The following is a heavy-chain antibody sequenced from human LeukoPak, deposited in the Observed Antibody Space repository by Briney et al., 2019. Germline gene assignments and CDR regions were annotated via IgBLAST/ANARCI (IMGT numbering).Heavy chain of an antibody. D-gene: IGHD6-13*01. J-gene: IGHJ6*03. Sequence: ASVKVSCKASGYTFTGYYMHWVRQAPGQGLEWMGRINPNSGGTNYAQKFQGRVTMTRDPSISAAYMELSRLRSDDTAAYYCARLVRTAAGRGYYYYMDVWGKGTTVTVSS. CDR2: INPNSGGT. CDR3: ARLVRTAAGRGYYYYMDV. CDR1: GYTFTGYY. V-gene: IGHV1-2*06.